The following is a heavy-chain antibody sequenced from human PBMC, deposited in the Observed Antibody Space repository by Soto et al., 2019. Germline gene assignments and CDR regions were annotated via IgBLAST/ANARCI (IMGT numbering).Heavy chain of an antibody. Sequence: QVQLVESGGGVVQPGRSLRLSCAASGFTFSSYAMHWVRQAPGKGLEWVAVISYDGSNKYYADSVKGRFTISRDNSKNTLYLQMNSLRAEDTAVYYCARDPGEMATRRQTPPLYWGQGTLVTVSS. CDR3: ARDPGEMATRRQTPPLY. J-gene: IGHJ4*02. V-gene: IGHV3-30-3*01. D-gene: IGHD3-16*01. CDR2: ISYDGSNK. CDR1: GFTFSSYA.